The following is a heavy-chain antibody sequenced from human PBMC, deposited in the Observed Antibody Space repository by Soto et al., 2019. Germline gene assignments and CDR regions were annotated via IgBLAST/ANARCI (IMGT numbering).Heavy chain of an antibody. CDR2: ISSSSSYI. V-gene: IGHV3-21*01. CDR1: GFTFSSYS. Sequence: NPGVSLRLSCAASGFTFSSYSMNWVRRAPGKGLEWVSSISSSSSYIYYADSVKGRFTISRDNAKNSLYLQMNSLRAEDTAVYYCATVGHDVWSGSQDHFDYWRQANLVTV. CDR3: ATVGHDVWSGSQDHFDY. J-gene: IGHJ4*02. D-gene: IGHD3-3*01.